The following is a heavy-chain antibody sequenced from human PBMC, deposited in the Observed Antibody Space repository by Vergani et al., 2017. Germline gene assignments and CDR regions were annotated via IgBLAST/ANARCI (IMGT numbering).Heavy chain of an antibody. Sequence: QLQLQESGPGLVKPSETLSLTCTVSGGSISSSSYYWGWIRQPPGKGLEWIGSIYYSGSTNYNPSLKSRVTISVDTSKNQFSLKLSSVTAADTAVYYCARLDFRGRWLQPKGVDWGQGTLVTVSS. D-gene: IGHD5-24*01. CDR1: GGSISSSSYY. CDR3: ARLDFRGRWLQPKGVD. V-gene: IGHV4-39*07. J-gene: IGHJ4*02. CDR2: IYYSGST.